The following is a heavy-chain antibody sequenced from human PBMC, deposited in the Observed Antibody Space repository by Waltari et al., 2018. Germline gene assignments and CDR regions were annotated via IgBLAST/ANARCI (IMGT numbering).Heavy chain of an antibody. V-gene: IGHV4-39*07. CDR2: IHYTGDS. D-gene: IGHD3-9*01. J-gene: IGHJ5*01. Sequence: QVQLHESGPGLVKSSETLSLTCTVSGGAISRSNYPWAWIRRPPGKCLEWIGSIHYTGDSYYNPSLKSRVTMSLDTSTNHFSLNLDPVTAADTAVYYCARDQGFYLFSRLTWFDSWGQGALVTVSS. CDR1: GGAISRSNYP. CDR3: ARDQGFYLFSRLTWFDS.